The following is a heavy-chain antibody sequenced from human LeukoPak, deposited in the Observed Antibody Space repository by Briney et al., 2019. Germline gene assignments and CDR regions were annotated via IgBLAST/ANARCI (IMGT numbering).Heavy chain of an antibody. V-gene: IGHV1-69*13. J-gene: IGHJ3*02. D-gene: IGHD3-3*01. Sequence: SVKVSCKASGGTFSSYAISWVRQAPGQGLEWMGGIIPIFGTANYAQKFQGRVTITADESTSTAYMELSSLRSEDTAVYYCAGSARGNDFWSGYSPIDAFDTWGQGTMVTVSS. CDR2: IIPIFGTA. CDR3: AGSARGNDFWSGYSPIDAFDT. CDR1: GGTFSSYA.